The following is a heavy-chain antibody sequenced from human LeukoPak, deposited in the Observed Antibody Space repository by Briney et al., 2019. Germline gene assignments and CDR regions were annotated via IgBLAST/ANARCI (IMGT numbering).Heavy chain of an antibody. J-gene: IGHJ4*02. V-gene: IGHV3-23*01. Sequence: QTGGSLRLSCAASGFTFSSYAMSWVRQAPGKGLEWVSAISGSGGSTYYADSVKGRFTTSRDNSKKTLYLQMNSLRAEDTAVYYCAKEMWLRSWVLDYWGQGTLVTVSS. CDR3: AKEMWLRSWVLDY. CDR1: GFTFSSYA. D-gene: IGHD5-12*01. CDR2: ISGSGGST.